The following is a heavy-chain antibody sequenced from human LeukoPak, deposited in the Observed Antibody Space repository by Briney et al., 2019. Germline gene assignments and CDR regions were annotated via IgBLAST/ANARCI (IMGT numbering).Heavy chain of an antibody. V-gene: IGHV5-51*01. CDR1: GFSFSTYW. CDR3: ARPDAPNTAARPVDY. Sequence: GESLKISCKGSGFSFSTYWIGWVRQMPGKGLEWMGVIYPGDSDTRYSPSFQGQVTISADKSINTAYLHWSSLKASDTAIYYCARPDAPNTAARPVDYWGQGTLVTVSS. CDR2: IYPGDSDT. D-gene: IGHD6-6*01. J-gene: IGHJ4*02.